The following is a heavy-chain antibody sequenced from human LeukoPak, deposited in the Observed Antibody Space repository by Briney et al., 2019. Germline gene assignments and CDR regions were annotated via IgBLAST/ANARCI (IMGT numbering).Heavy chain of an antibody. V-gene: IGHV3-66*03. CDR3: ARDRAANQDWVEFDP. D-gene: IGHD3/OR15-3a*01. CDR2: IRDSGEA. Sequence: GGSLRLSCAVSGFRVSVYYMSWVRQAPGKGLEWVGLIRDSGEAFYADFARGRFAISRDESENTLYLQMNSLRVEDTAVYFCARDRAANQDWVEFDPWGQGTPVIVSS. CDR1: GFRVSVYY. J-gene: IGHJ5*02.